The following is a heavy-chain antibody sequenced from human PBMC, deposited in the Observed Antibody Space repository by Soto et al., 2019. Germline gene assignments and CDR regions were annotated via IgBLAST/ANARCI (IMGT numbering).Heavy chain of an antibody. CDR2: LFWNDEK. V-gene: IGHV2-26*01. J-gene: IGHJ4*02. CDR1: GFSLSTATMC. CDR3: VRVKRLVGVLSGWYGPHSDY. D-gene: IGHD6-19*01. Sequence: QVTLKESGPVLVRPTETLTLTCTVSGFSLSTATMCVSWIRQPQWKALQWLAHLFWNDEKSYSTSLRSRLTISTATYKSQVVLTLTNKDPVDTATYYGVRVKRLVGVLSGWYGPHSDYWCKGTLVTVSS.